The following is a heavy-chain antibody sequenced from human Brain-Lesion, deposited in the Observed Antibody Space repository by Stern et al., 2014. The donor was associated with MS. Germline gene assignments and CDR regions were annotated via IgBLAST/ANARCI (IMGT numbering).Heavy chain of an antibody. J-gene: IGHJ5*02. CDR3: AGEEDIRYCSGGSCTGNWFDP. D-gene: IGHD2-15*01. Sequence: QVQLVQSGPGLVKPSETLSLTCTVAGGSVSSTSYAWAWIRQPQGKGLEWIGTLYYSGNTYYSPSLKSRLPISLDPSKNHFSLQLRSVTAADTAVYYCAGEEDIRYCSGGSCTGNWFDPWGQGTLVTVSS. CDR1: GGSVSSTSYA. CDR2: LYYSGNT. V-gene: IGHV4-39*02.